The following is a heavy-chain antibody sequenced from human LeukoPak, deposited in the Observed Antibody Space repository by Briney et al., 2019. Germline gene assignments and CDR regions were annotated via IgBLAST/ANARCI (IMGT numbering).Heavy chain of an antibody. Sequence: PGGSLRLSCAASGFTFSTYYMQWVRQGPGKELVWLARINPDGRRTSYADSVKGRFPISRDNGKKTLHLQMSSLRAEDTGVYYCASTPRXMDXWGKGXTVTVS. J-gene: IGHJ6*03. CDR3: ASTPRXMDX. CDR2: INPDGRRT. V-gene: IGHV3-74*01. CDR1: GFTFSTYY.